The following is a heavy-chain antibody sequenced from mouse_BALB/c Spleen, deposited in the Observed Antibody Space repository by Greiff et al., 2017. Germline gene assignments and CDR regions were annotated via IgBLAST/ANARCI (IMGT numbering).Heavy chain of an antibody. CDR2: INPNNGGT. CDR3: AKYPYDYDGGFAY. V-gene: IGHV1-26*01. D-gene: IGHD2-4*01. CDR1: GYTFTEYS. J-gene: IGHJ3*01. Sequence: EVQLQQSGPELVKPGASVTISCKTSGYTFTEYSLHWVKQSHGKSLEWIGGINPNNGGTSYNQTFKGKATLTVDKSSSTAYMELRSLTSEDSAVYYCAKYPYDYDGGFAYWGQGTLVTVSA.